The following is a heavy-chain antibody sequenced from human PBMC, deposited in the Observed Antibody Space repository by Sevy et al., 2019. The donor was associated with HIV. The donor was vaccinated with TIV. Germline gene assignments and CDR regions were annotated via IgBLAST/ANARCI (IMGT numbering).Heavy chain of an antibody. D-gene: IGHD1-26*01. J-gene: IGHJ4*02. Sequence: GGSLRLSCAASGFTFSNYAMSWVRQAPGKGLEWVSAISGSGGSTYYADSVKGRFTISRDNSKNTLFLQMNSLRAEATAVYFCAKWSELPSSPFDYWGQGTLVTVSS. CDR1: GFTFSNYA. CDR3: AKWSELPSSPFDY. V-gene: IGHV3-23*01. CDR2: ISGSGGST.